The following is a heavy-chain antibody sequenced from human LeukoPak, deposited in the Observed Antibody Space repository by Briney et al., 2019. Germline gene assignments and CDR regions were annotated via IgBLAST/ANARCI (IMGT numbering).Heavy chain of an antibody. CDR2: IIPIFGTA. Sequence: GASVKVSCKASGYTFTGYYMHWVRQAPGQGLEWMGGIIPIFGTANYAQKFQGRVTITTDESTSTAYMELSSLRSEDTAVYYCARSLYYDFWSGYDRLDYWGQGTLVTVSS. V-gene: IGHV1-69*05. CDR3: ARSLYYDFWSGYDRLDY. J-gene: IGHJ4*02. CDR1: GYTFTGYY. D-gene: IGHD3-3*01.